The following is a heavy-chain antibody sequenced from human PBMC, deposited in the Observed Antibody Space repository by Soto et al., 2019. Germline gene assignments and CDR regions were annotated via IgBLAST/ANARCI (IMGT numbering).Heavy chain of an antibody. CDR1: GGTFSSYA. D-gene: IGHD3-22*01. J-gene: IGHJ4*02. V-gene: IGHV1-69*13. Sequence: AASVKVSCKASGGTFSSYAISWVRQAPGQRLEWMGGIIPIFGTANYAQKFQGRVTITADESTSTAYMELSSLRSEDTAVYYCARDYYDSSGYSDYWGQGTLVTVSS. CDR2: IIPIFGTA. CDR3: ARDYYDSSGYSDY.